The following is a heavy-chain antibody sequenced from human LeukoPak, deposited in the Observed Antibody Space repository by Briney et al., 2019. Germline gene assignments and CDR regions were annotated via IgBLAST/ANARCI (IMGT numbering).Heavy chain of an antibody. D-gene: IGHD4-17*01. CDR3: AREAYGDYGNDC. Sequence: GGSLRLSCAASGFTFSRYRMHWVRQAPGKGLVWVSLINTDGSTTNYVDSVKGRFTISRDNAKSTLYLQMNSLGADDTAVYYCAREAYGDYGNDCWGQGALVTVFS. CDR2: INTDGSTT. J-gene: IGHJ4*02. V-gene: IGHV3-74*01. CDR1: GFTFSRYR.